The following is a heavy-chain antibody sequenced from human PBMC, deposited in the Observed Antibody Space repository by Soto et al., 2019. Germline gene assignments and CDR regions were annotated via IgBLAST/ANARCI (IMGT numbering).Heavy chain of an antibody. CDR3: ARGDREDIAVVVGVRPGEYGVDV. CDR2: ISYDGSNK. J-gene: IGHJ6*02. V-gene: IGHV3-30-3*01. CDR1: GFTFRNYA. Sequence: QVQLVESGGGVVQPGRSLRLSCAASGFTFRNYAMHWVRQAPGKGLECVAVISYDGSNKFYRDYVKGRFTISRDNSKNTMYLQINSLRYEDTAVYYCARGDREDIAVVVGVRPGEYGVDVWGHGATGTVSS. D-gene: IGHD2-15*01.